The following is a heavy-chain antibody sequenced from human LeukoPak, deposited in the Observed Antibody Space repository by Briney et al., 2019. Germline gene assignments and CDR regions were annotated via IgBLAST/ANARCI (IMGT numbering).Heavy chain of an antibody. CDR2: ISYDGSNK. CDR1: GFTFSSYA. Sequence: GGSLRLSCAASGFTFSSYAMTWVRQAPGKGLEWVAVISYDGSNKYYADSVKGRFTISRDNSKNTLYLQMNSLRAEDTAVYYCATCIAAAGTLDYWGQGTLVTVSS. J-gene: IGHJ4*02. V-gene: IGHV3-30*04. D-gene: IGHD6-13*01. CDR3: ATCIAAAGTLDY.